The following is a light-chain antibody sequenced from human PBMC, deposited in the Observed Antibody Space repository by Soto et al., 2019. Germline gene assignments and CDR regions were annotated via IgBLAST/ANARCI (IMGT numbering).Light chain of an antibody. CDR3: QVWDSSSDHSYV. V-gene: IGLV3-21*04. CDR2: YDS. J-gene: IGLJ1*01. CDR1: NIGSKS. Sequence: SYELTQPPSVSGAPGKTARITSGGNNIGSKSVHWYQQKPGQAPVLVICYDSDRPSGIPERFSGSNSGNTATLTISRVEAGDEADYYCQVWDSSSDHSYVFGTGTKLTVL.